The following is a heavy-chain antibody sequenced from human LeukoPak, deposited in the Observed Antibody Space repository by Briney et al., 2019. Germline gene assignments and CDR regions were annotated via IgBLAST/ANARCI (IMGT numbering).Heavy chain of an antibody. CDR3: ASRARSSGY. D-gene: IGHD6-19*01. CDR2: IYYDGTT. V-gene: IGHV4-31*03. Sequence: KPSETLSLTCTVSGDSIINGGYFWSWIRQHPGKGLEWIGYIYYDGTTYYSPSLKSRLTISIDTSRNQFSLKLISVTAADTAVYYCASRARSSGYWGQGTLVTVSS. J-gene: IGHJ4*02. CDR1: GDSIINGGYF.